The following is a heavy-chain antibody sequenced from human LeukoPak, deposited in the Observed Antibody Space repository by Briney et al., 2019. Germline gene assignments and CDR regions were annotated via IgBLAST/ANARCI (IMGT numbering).Heavy chain of an antibody. CDR1: GGSISSSNYY. CDR2: IYYSGST. V-gene: IGHV4-39*07. Sequence: SETLSLTCTVSGGSISSSNYYWGWIRQPPGKGLEWIGNIYYSGSTYYNPSLKSRVTISVDTSKSQFSLKLSSVTAADTAVYYCARYYYDSSGHYYFDYWGQGTLVTVSS. CDR3: ARYYYDSSGHYYFDY. J-gene: IGHJ4*02. D-gene: IGHD3-22*01.